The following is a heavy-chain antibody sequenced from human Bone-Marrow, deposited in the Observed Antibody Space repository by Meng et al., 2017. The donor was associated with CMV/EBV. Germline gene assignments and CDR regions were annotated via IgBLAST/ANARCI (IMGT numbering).Heavy chain of an antibody. D-gene: IGHD3-3*01. Sequence: GGSLRLSCAASGFTFSSYAMHWVRQAPGKGLEWVAVISYDGSNKYYADSVKGRFTISRDNSKNTLYLKMNSLRAEDTAVYYCARGGGGYDFWSGYYFDYWGQGTRVTGYS. CDR3: ARGGGGYDFWSGYYFDY. V-gene: IGHV3-30-3*01. CDR2: ISYDGSNK. CDR1: GFTFSSYA. J-gene: IGHJ4*02.